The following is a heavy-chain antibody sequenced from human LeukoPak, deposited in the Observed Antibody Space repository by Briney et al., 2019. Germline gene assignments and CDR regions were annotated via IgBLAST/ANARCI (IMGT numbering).Heavy chain of an antibody. CDR1: GFTFDDHG. Sequence: PGGSLRLSCAASGFTFDDHGMSWVRQAPGKGLEWVSSISKGSGYIYQTDSVKGRFTISRDNAKNSLFLEMNSLRVEDTAVYYCVRDMGRESIFDYWGQGTLVTVSS. V-gene: IGHV3-21*01. D-gene: IGHD3-10*01. CDR2: ISKGSGYI. CDR3: VRDMGRESIFDY. J-gene: IGHJ4*02.